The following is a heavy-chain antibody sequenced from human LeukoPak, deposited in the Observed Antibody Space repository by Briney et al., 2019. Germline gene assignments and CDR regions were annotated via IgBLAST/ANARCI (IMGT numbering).Heavy chain of an antibody. D-gene: IGHD2-2*01. J-gene: IGHJ4*02. Sequence: GGSLRLSCAASGFTFSSYGMHWVRQAPGKGLEWVAVIWYGGSNKYYADSVKGRFTISRDNSKNTLYLQMNSLRAEDTAVYYCARVGPVTAAIYYYFDYWGQGTLVTVSS. CDR2: IWYGGSNK. V-gene: IGHV3-33*08. CDR3: ARVGPVTAAIYYYFDY. CDR1: GFTFSSYG.